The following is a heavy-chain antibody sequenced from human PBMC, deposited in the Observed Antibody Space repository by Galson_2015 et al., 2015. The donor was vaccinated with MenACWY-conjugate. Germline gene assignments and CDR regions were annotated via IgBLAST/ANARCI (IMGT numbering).Heavy chain of an antibody. V-gene: IGHV3-48*02. Sequence: SLRLSCAASGFTFSSNTMNWVRQAPGKGLEWVSSISSAGSSIYYADSVKGRFTISRDNAENSLYLQMNSLRDEDTAVYYRAKSLTILDYWGQRTLVTVSS. J-gene: IGHJ4*02. D-gene: IGHD2-21*01. CDR3: AKSLTILDY. CDR2: ISSAGSSI. CDR1: GFTFSSNT.